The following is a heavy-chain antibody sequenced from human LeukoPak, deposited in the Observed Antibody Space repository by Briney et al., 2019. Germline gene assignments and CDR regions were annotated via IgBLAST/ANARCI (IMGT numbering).Heavy chain of an antibody. D-gene: IGHD5-18*01. CDR2: IIPVLNIT. V-gene: IGHV1-69*04. J-gene: IGHJ6*02. Sequence: GASVMVSCKTSGGTFSSSAITWVRQAPGQGLEWMGRIIPVLNITSYAQKFQGRVTITADTSTSTVYMELSSLRSEETAVYYCARDQGLTAPPPYGLDVWGQGTTVIVSS. CDR1: GGTFSSSA. CDR3: ARDQGLTAPPPYGLDV.